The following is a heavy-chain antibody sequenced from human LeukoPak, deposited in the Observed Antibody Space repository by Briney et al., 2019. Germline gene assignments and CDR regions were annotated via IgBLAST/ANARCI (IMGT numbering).Heavy chain of an antibody. CDR3: ARDLGDSSGYYNPDAFDI. V-gene: IGHV4-39*07. J-gene: IGHJ3*02. Sequence: PSETLSLTCTVSGGSISSSSYYWGWIRQPPGKGLEWIGSIYYSGSTYYNPSLKSRVTISVDTSKNQFSLKLSSVTAADTAVYYCARDLGDSSGYYNPDAFDIWGQGTMVTVSS. CDR2: IYYSGST. D-gene: IGHD3-22*01. CDR1: GGSISSSSYY.